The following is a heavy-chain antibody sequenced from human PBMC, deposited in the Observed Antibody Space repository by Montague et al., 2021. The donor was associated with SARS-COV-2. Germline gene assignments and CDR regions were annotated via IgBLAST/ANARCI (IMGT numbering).Heavy chain of an antibody. J-gene: IGHJ3*02. Sequence: SETLSLTCAVHGGSFSGYYWSWIRLPPGKGLEWIGEVNHSGSTNYNPSLKSRVTISVDTSKNQFSLKMNSVSAADTAVYYCARGQVTIFGVLIMLPAAGALDIWGRGTMVSVSS. D-gene: IGHD3-3*01. CDR3: ARGQVTIFGVLIMLPAAGALDI. CDR1: GGSFSGYY. CDR2: VNHSGST. V-gene: IGHV4-34*01.